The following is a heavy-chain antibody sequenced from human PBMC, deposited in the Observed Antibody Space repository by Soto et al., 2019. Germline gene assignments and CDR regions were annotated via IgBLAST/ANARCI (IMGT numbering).Heavy chain of an antibody. V-gene: IGHV1-69*01. CDR1: GGTFSSYA. Sequence: QVQLVQSGAEVKKPGSSVKVSCKASGGTFSSYAISWVRQAPGQGLEWMGGIIPIFGTANYAQKFQGRVTITADESTSTAYLELSSLRSEDTAVYYCARLVSIYGDPTYGMDVWGQGTTVTVSS. CDR2: IIPIFGTA. J-gene: IGHJ6*02. CDR3: ARLVSIYGDPTYGMDV. D-gene: IGHD4-17*01.